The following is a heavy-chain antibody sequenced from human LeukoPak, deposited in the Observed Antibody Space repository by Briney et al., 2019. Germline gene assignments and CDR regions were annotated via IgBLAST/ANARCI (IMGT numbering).Heavy chain of an antibody. Sequence: GGSLRLSCAASGFTFNSYAMHWVRQAPGKGLEWAAGIANDGSNTYYADSVEGRFTISRDNPKNTVYLQMNNLRADDTAVYFCARPPRHYYYMHIWGKGTTVTVSS. CDR2: IANDGSNT. CDR1: GFTFNSYA. CDR3: ARPPRHYYYMHI. V-gene: IGHV3-30*04. J-gene: IGHJ6*03. D-gene: IGHD6-25*01.